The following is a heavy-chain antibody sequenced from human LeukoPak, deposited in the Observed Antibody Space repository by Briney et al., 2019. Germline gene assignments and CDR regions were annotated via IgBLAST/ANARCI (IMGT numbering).Heavy chain of an antibody. CDR3: ARHPYMITFGGVNPLDYYYGMDV. D-gene: IGHD3-16*01. V-gene: IGHV5-51*01. CDR1: GYSFTSYW. Sequence: NHGESLKISCKGSGYSFTSYWIGWVRQMPGKGLEWMGIIYPGDSDTRYSPSFQGQVTISADKSISTAYLQWSSLKASDTAMYYCARHPYMITFGGVNPLDYYYGMDVWGQGTTVTVSS. CDR2: IYPGDSDT. J-gene: IGHJ6*02.